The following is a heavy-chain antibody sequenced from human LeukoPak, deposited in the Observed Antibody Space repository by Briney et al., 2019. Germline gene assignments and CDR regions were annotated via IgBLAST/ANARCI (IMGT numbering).Heavy chain of an antibody. CDR2: ISSSGSTI. CDR3: ARYSGYDSDSFDY. CDR1: GFTFSSYE. D-gene: IGHD5-12*01. J-gene: IGHJ4*02. V-gene: IGHV3-48*03. Sequence: GGSLRLSCAASGFTFSSYEMNWVRQAPGKGLEWVSYISSSGSTIYYADSVKGRFTISRDNSKNTLYLQMNSLRAEDTAVYYCARYSGYDSDSFDYWGQGTLVTVSS.